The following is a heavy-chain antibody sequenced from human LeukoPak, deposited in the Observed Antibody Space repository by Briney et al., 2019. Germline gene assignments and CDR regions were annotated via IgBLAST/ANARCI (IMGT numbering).Heavy chain of an antibody. V-gene: IGHV4-61*02. Sequence: SETLSLTCTVSGGSISSGSYYWSWIRQPAGKGLEWIGRIYTSGSTNYNPSLKSRVTISVDTSKNQFSLKLSSVTAADTAVYYCARGRPKQWLVRYYFDYWGQGTLVTVSS. CDR2: IYTSGST. D-gene: IGHD6-19*01. CDR1: GGSISSGSYY. J-gene: IGHJ4*02. CDR3: ARGRPKQWLVRYYFDY.